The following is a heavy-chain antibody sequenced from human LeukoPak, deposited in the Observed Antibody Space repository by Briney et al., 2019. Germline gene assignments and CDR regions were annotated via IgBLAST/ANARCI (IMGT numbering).Heavy chain of an antibody. CDR3: AREDIVVVPAALGYMDV. V-gene: IGHV1-69*05. J-gene: IGHJ6*03. CDR2: IIPIFGTA. Sequence: SVKVSCKASGGTFSSYAISWVRQAPGQGLAWMGGIIPIFGTANYAQKFQGRVTITTDESTSTAYMELSSLRSEDTAVCYCAREDIVVVPAALGYMDVWGKGTTVTVSS. D-gene: IGHD2-2*01. CDR1: GGTFSSYA.